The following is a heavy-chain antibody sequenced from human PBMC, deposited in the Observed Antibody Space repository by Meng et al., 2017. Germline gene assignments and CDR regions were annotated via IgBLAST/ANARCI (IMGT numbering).Heavy chain of an antibody. V-gene: IGHV4-59*02. J-gene: IGHJ4*02. CDR2: IYYSGST. CDR3: ARDASGSGRYFTEYHFDY. D-gene: IGHD3-10*01. Sequence: SETLSLTCTVSGGSVSSYYWSWIRQPPGKGLEWIGYIYYSGSTNYNPSLKSRVTISVDTSKNQFSLKLRSVTAADTAVYFCARDASGSGRYFTEYHFDYWGQGKLVTVSS. CDR1: GGSVSSYY.